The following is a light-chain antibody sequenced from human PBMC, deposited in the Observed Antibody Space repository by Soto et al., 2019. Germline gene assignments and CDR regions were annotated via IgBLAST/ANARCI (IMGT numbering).Light chain of an antibody. CDR2: GAS. J-gene: IGKJ3*01. Sequence: EIVLMQSPDTLSLSPGERATLSCRASETISSHYIAWYQQKPGQAPRLLIFGASTRAPGIPDRFSGSWSGTDFTLTISRLEPEDFAVYYCQNFGDSPFTFGPGTKVDIK. V-gene: IGKV3-20*01. CDR3: QNFGDSPFT. CDR1: ETISSHY.